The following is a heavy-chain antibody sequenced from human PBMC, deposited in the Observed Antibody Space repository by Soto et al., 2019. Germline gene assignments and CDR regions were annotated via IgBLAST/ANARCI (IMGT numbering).Heavy chain of an antibody. CDR3: ATATISPVSAAYHHYGMDV. Sequence: QVQLVQSGAEVKKPGSSVKVSCQASGGTFNNFAFTWVRQAPGQGLEWLGGIMPVFPTTHTTQTFQGRISITAGEFTSTAYMETRSLRFADTAVYYCATATISPVSAAYHHYGMDVWGAGTTVTVSS. CDR2: IMPVFPTT. V-gene: IGHV1-69*01. J-gene: IGHJ6*04. CDR1: GGTFNNFA. D-gene: IGHD3-16*01.